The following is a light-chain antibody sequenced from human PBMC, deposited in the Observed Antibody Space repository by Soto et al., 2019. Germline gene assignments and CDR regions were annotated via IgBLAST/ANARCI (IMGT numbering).Light chain of an antibody. Sequence: EIVLTQSPGTLSLSPGERATLSCRASQSVSSTYLAWYQQKPDQAPRLLIYGASSRATGIPDRFSGSGSGTDFTLTISRLEAEDFAVYYCQQYGSSEVTFGQGTRLEIK. J-gene: IGKJ5*01. CDR1: QSVSSTY. V-gene: IGKV3-20*01. CDR3: QQYGSSEVT. CDR2: GAS.